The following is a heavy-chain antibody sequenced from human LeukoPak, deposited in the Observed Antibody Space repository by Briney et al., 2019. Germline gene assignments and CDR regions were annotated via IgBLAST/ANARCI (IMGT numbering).Heavy chain of an antibody. CDR1: GYTFTSYG. Sequence: ASVKVSCKASGYTFTSYGISWVRQAPGQGLEWMGWISAYNGNTNYAQKLQGRVTMTTDTSTSTAYMELRSLRSDDTAVYYCAKDPYGSGSYYNGRNYYGMDAWGQGTTVTVSS. CDR3: AKDPYGSGSYYNGRNYYGMDA. J-gene: IGHJ6*02. CDR2: ISAYNGNT. V-gene: IGHV1-18*01. D-gene: IGHD3-10*01.